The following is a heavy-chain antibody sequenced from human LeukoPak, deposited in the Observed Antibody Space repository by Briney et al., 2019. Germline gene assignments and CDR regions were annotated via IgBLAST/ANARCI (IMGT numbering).Heavy chain of an antibody. V-gene: IGHV4-34*01. CDR1: GGSISSYY. CDR2: INHSGST. D-gene: IGHD6-19*01. J-gene: IGHJ4*02. Sequence: KPSETLSLTCTVSGGSISSYYWSWIRQPPGKGLEWIGEINHSGSTNYNPSLKSRVTISVDTSKNQFSLKLSSVTAADTAVYYCARGRGWRYQINLGYWGQGTLVTVSS. CDR3: ARGRGWRYQINLGY.